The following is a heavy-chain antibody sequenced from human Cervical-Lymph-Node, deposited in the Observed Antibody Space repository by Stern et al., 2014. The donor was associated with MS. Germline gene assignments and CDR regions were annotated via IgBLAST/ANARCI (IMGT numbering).Heavy chain of an antibody. CDR1: GFTFSSND. D-gene: IGHD1-1*01. Sequence: VHLVESGGGVVQPGRSLRLSCVASGFTFSSNDMHWVRQAPGKGLEWVAIISYDGSNKLYADSVKGRFTISRDNSKNTLYLQMNSLRAEDTAVYYCARAQLGPFDYWGQGTLVTVSS. CDR3: ARAQLGPFDY. V-gene: IGHV3-30*04. CDR2: ISYDGSNK. J-gene: IGHJ4*02.